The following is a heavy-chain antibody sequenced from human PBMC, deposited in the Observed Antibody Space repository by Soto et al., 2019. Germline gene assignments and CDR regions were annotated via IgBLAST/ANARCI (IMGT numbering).Heavy chain of an antibody. CDR1: GCTFSSYA. J-gene: IGHJ4*02. D-gene: IGHD1-26*01. CDR3: ALAGRSYEFDY. Sequence: GGSLRLSCAASGCTFSSYAMHWVRQAPGKGLEYVSAISSNGGSTYYANSVKGRFTISRDNSKNTLYLQMGSLRAEDMAVYYCALAGRSYEFDYWGQGTLVTVSS. CDR2: ISSNGGST. V-gene: IGHV3-64*01.